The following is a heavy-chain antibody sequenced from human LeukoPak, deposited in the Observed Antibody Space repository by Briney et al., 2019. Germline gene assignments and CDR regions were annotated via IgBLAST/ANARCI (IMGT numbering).Heavy chain of an antibody. CDR3: ARASYNWN. CDR2: IDTSGSSL. V-gene: IGHV3-11*01. D-gene: IGHD1-20*01. Sequence: GGSLRLSCSASGFTFGDYLMSWIRQAPGKGLEGVSYIDTSGSSLYYTDSVQGRFTISRDNAKNSLYLQMDSLRVEDTAVYYCARASYNWNWGQGVLVAVSS. J-gene: IGHJ1*01. CDR1: GFTFGDYL.